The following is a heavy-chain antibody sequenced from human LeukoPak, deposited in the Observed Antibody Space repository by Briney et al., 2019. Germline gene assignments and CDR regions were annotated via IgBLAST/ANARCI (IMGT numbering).Heavy chain of an antibody. D-gene: IGHD6-13*01. CDR3: ARLVVSSWYHEVLRGRDY. J-gene: IGHJ4*02. CDR1: GGSISSRPYS. CDR2: FYYSGNT. V-gene: IGHV4-39*01. Sequence: SETLSLTCTVSGGSISSRPYSWGWIRPPPGKGLEWLGSFYYSGNTYYKPSLKSRVTISVDTSKNQFSLRLSSVTAADTAVYYCARLVVSSWYHEVLRGRDYWGQGTLVTVSS.